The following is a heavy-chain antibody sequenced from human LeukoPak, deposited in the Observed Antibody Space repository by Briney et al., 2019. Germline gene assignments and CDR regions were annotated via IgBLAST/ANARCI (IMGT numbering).Heavy chain of an antibody. D-gene: IGHD3-22*01. Sequence: ASVRVSCKVSGYTLTELSMHWVRQAPGKGLEWMGSYDPGEGERINAQKFQGRVTMTEDTSTDTAYMELSSLRSEDTAVYYCATQYDCDRSAYYLRAFDLWGQGTKVTVSS. CDR3: ATQYDCDRSAYYLRAFDL. J-gene: IGHJ3*01. CDR2: YDPGEGER. CDR1: GYTLTELS. V-gene: IGHV1-24*01.